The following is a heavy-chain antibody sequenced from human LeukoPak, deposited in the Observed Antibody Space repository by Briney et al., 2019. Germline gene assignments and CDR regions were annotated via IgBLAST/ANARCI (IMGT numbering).Heavy chain of an antibody. CDR2: IYYTGSA. Sequence: SETLSLTCTVSGDSITSSGCFWTWIRQHPGKGLEWIGYIYYTGSAYYNPSLKSRVSISVDTSKNQFSLKLSSVTAADTAVYYCARGSEVFDYWGQGTLVTVSS. CDR1: GDSITSSGCF. CDR3: ARGSEVFDY. J-gene: IGHJ4*02. V-gene: IGHV4-31*03. D-gene: IGHD2-15*01.